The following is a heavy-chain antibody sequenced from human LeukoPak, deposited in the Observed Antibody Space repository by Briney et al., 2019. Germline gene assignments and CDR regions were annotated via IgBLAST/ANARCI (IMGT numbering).Heavy chain of an antibody. Sequence: PSETLSLTRTVSDGSISSSSYYWGWIRQPPGKGLEWIGSIYYSGSTYYNPSLKSRVTISVDTSKNQFSLKLSSVTAADTAVYYCARGGAAAGINWFDPWGQGTLVTVSS. D-gene: IGHD6-13*01. CDR2: IYYSGST. CDR1: DGSISSSSYY. V-gene: IGHV4-39*07. CDR3: ARGGAAAGINWFDP. J-gene: IGHJ5*02.